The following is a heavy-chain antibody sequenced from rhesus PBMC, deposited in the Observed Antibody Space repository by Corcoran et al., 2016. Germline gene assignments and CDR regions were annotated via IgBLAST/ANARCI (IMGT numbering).Heavy chain of an antibody. CDR1: GGSISSNY. D-gene: IGHD2-21*01. J-gene: IGHJ4*01. V-gene: IGHV4-173*01. Sequence: QLQLQESGPGLVTPSETLSLTCAVSGGSISSNYWSWIRQPPGKGLEWLGRISGSGGSTDYNPSLKSRVTISTDTSKNQFSLKLSSGTAADTAGYYCARESVLVVVASGAFDYWCQGVLVTVSS. CDR3: ARESVLVVVASGAFDY. CDR2: ISGSGGST.